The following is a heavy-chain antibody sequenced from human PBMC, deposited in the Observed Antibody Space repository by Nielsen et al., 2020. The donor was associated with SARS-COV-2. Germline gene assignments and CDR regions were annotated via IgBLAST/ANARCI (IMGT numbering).Heavy chain of an antibody. CDR3: ARSTIFAEGNFDY. J-gene: IGHJ4*02. V-gene: IGHV3-30-3*01. Sequence: GESLKISCAASGFTFSSYAMHWVRQAPGKGLEWVAVISYDGSNKYYADSVKGRFTISRDNSKNTLYLQMNSLRAEDTAVYYCARSTIFAEGNFDYWGQGTLVTVSS. CDR1: GFTFSSYA. D-gene: IGHD3-3*01. CDR2: ISYDGSNK.